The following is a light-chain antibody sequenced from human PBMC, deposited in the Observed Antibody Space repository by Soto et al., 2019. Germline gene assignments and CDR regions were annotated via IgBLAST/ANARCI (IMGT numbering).Light chain of an antibody. V-gene: IGKV1-9*01. J-gene: IGKJ5*01. Sequence: DIQLTQSPSFLSASIGDRVTIACRASQGSNRYLAWYQQRPGRAPKLLIYAASTLQSGVPSRFSGSGSGTEFTLTISSLQPEDVATYYCQQLYSYPITFGQGTRLEI. CDR1: QGSNRY. CDR2: AAS. CDR3: QQLYSYPIT.